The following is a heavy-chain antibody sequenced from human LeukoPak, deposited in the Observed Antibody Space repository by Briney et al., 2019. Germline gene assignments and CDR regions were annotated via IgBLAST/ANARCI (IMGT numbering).Heavy chain of an antibody. CDR1: GGSFSGYY. V-gene: IGHV4-34*01. Sequence: SETLSLTCAVYGGSFSGYYWSWIRQPPGKGLEWIGEINHSGSTNYNPSRKSRVTISVDTSKNQFSLKLSSVTAADTAVYYCERLFTRGWWSWYFDLWGRGALVTVSS. J-gene: IGHJ2*01. CDR2: INHSGST. D-gene: IGHD2-8*02. CDR3: ERLFTRGWWSWYFDL.